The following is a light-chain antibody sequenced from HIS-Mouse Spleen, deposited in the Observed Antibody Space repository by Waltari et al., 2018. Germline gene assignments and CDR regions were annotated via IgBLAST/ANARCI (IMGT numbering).Light chain of an antibody. CDR3: SSYTSSSTWV. Sequence: QSALTQPASVSGSPGQSITISCTGTSSDVGGYNYVSWYQQHPGKAPKLMIYDVSNRPSWVSNRFSCSQSGNTASLTISGLQAEDEADYYCSSYTSSSTWVFGGGTKLTVL. CDR1: SSDVGGYNY. CDR2: DVS. J-gene: IGLJ3*02. V-gene: IGLV2-14*03.